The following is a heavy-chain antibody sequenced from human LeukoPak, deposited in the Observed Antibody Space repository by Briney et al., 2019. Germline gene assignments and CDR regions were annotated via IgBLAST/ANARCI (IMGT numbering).Heavy chain of an antibody. CDR1: GGSISRYY. J-gene: IGHJ5*02. CDR2: IYYTGST. V-gene: IGHV4-59*01. CDR3: ARGRNWFDP. Sequence: SETLSLTCNVSGGSISRYYWNWIRQPPGKGLEWIGYIYYTGSTSYNPSLKSRVTISVDTSKMQLSLKVSSVTAADTAVYYCARGRNWFDPWGQGTPVTVSS.